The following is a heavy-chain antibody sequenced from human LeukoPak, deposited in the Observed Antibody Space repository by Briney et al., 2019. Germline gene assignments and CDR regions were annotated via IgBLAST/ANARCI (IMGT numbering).Heavy chain of an antibody. V-gene: IGHV1-69*13. CDR1: GSTFSSYA. Sequence: SVKVPCKASGSTFSSYAISWVRQAPGQGLEWMGGIIPIFGTANYAQKFQGRVTITADESTSTAYMELSSLRSEDTAVYYCARDDNPPYYYGSGSYLYYFDYWGQGTLVTVSS. D-gene: IGHD3-10*01. J-gene: IGHJ4*02. CDR2: IIPIFGTA. CDR3: ARDDNPPYYYGSGSYLYYFDY.